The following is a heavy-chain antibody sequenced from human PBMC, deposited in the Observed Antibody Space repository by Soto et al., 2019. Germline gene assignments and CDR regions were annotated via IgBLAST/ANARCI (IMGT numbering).Heavy chain of an antibody. CDR1: GYTFTTYY. D-gene: IGHD3-3*01. CDR3: ARERKFDFWRKGLDV. CDR2: VSPDGGRT. J-gene: IGHJ6*02. Sequence: ASVKVSCKASGYTFTTYYMHWVRQAPGQGLEWMGIVSPDGGRTSYAQKFQGRVTMTRNISRNTAHMELSSLQSEDTGVYYCARERKFDFWRKGLDVWGQGTTVTVSS. V-gene: IGHV1-46*01.